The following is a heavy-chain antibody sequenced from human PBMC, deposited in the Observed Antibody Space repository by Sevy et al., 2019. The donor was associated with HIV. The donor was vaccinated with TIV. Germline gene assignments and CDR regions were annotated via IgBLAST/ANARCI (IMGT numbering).Heavy chain of an antibody. CDR3: ARAAYYCSTTSCYIDY. J-gene: IGHJ4*02. CDR1: GFTFSTYT. D-gene: IGHD2-2*02. CDR2: ISSSSSYI. V-gene: IGHV3-21*01. Sequence: GGSLRLSCAASGFTFSTYTMNWVRQAPGKGLEWVSSISSSSSYIYYAESVKGGFTISRDNAKNSLYLQMNSLRVEDTAVYYCARAAYYCSTTSCYIDYWGQGTLVTVSS.